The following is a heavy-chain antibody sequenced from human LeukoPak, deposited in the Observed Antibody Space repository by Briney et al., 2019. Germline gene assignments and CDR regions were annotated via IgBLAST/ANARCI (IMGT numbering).Heavy chain of an antibody. CDR1: GDSISYHY. Sequence: PSETLSLTCTVSGDSISYHYWSWIRQPAGKGLEGIGRIYSSASTNYNPSLKSRVTMSLDTSKKQFSLNLTSVTAADTAVYYCARGTSYIVVVTARRGNDAFDIWGQGTMVTVSS. D-gene: IGHD2-21*02. CDR2: IYSSAST. J-gene: IGHJ3*02. V-gene: IGHV4-4*07. CDR3: ARGTSYIVVVTARRGNDAFDI.